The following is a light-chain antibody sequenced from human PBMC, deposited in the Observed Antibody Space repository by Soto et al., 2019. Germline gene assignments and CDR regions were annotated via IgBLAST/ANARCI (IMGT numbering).Light chain of an antibody. Sequence: QSVLTQPPSASGTPGQSVTISCSGSSSNIGNNPVNWYQQVPGTAPKLLIYNNSQRPSGVPDRFSGSKSGTSASLAISGLQSEDEADYYCGAWDDRLNGRWVIGGGTKVTVL. V-gene: IGLV1-44*01. CDR2: NNS. J-gene: IGLJ3*02. CDR1: SSNIGNNP. CDR3: GAWDDRLNGRWV.